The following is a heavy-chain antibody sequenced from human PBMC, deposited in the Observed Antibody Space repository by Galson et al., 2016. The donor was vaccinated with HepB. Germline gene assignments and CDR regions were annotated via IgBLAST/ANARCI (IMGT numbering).Heavy chain of an antibody. V-gene: IGHV3-7*04. Sequence: SLRLSCAGSGFTFSRFWMSWVRQAPGKGREWVANIKPDGSESYYADSVKGRFTLSRDNARNSLYLQMNSLRDEDTAVYYCARDFGYYCGADCHWGQGTLVTVS. CDR2: IKPDGSES. CDR1: GFTFSRFW. CDR3: ARDFGYYCGADCH. D-gene: IGHD2-21*02. J-gene: IGHJ4*02.